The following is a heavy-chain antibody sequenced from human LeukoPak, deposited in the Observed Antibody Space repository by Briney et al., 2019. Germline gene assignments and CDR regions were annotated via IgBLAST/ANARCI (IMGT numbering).Heavy chain of an antibody. D-gene: IGHD2-2*01. Sequence: ASVKVSCKASGYTFTSYGMSWVRQAPGQGLEWMGWISAYNGNTNYAQKLQGRVTMTTDTSTSTAYMELRSLRSDDTAVYYCARSSGGYQLHNAFDIWGQGTMVTVSS. J-gene: IGHJ3*02. CDR1: GYTFTSYG. CDR2: ISAYNGNT. CDR3: ARSSGGYQLHNAFDI. V-gene: IGHV1-18*01.